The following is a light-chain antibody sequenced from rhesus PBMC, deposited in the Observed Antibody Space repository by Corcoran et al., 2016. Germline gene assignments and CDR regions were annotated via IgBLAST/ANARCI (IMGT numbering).Light chain of an antibody. J-gene: IGKJ3*01. CDR3: QKYSTSPFT. CDR2: GAS. CDR1: QSVSSA. Sequence: QVILTQSPATLSLSPGERATLSCRASQSVSSALAWYQQKPGQAPRLLIYGASSRATGIPDRFRGSGSGTEFTLTISSLEPEDFAIYYCQKYSTSPFTFGPGTKLDIK. V-gene: IGKV3-53*01.